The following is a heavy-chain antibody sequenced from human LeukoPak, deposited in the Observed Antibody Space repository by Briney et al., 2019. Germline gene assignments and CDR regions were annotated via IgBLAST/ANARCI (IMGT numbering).Heavy chain of an antibody. CDR3: ARDQTVAD. Sequence: PGGSLRLSCAASGFSFRDYWMNWVRQAPGKGLEWVSSISSSSSYIYYADSVKGRFTISRDNAKNSLYLQMNSLRAEDTAVYYCARDQTVADWGQGTLVTVSS. CDR2: ISSSSSYI. J-gene: IGHJ4*02. CDR1: GFSFRDYW. V-gene: IGHV3-21*01. D-gene: IGHD2-15*01.